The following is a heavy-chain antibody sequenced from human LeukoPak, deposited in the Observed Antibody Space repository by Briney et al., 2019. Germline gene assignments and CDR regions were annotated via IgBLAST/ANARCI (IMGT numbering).Heavy chain of an antibody. CDR1: GFTFSSYS. J-gene: IGHJ4*02. CDR3: ARDGLPSTSEYYYGSGSPRPYVSNYFDY. V-gene: IGHV3-48*01. Sequence: GGSLRLSCAASGFTFSSYSMNWVRQAPGKGLEWVSYISSSSSTIYYADSVKGRFTISRDNAKNSLYLQMNSLRAEDTAVYYCARDGLPSTSEYYYGSGSPRPYVSNYFDYWGQGTLVTVSS. CDR2: ISSSSSTI. D-gene: IGHD3-10*01.